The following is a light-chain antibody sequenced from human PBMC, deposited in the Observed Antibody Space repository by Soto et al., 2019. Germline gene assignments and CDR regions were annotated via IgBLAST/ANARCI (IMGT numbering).Light chain of an antibody. V-gene: IGLV2-23*01. CDR3: YTYAGGSTYL. CDR2: EDI. Sequence: QSVVTQPGCVSGSLAQSITTSCTGTSSDVGSYSLLSWYQHHPGKAPKLIIYEDIKGPSGVSNRFSGSKSGNTASLRISGLQAEDEADYYCYTYAGGSTYLFGTGTKVTVL. J-gene: IGLJ1*01. CDR1: SSDVGSYSL.